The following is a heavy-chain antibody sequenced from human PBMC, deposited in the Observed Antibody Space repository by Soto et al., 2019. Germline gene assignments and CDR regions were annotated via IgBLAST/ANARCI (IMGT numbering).Heavy chain of an antibody. D-gene: IGHD6-19*01. V-gene: IGHV6-1*01. J-gene: IGHJ3*01. CDR1: GDSVSSNSAA. CDR2: TYYRSKWYN. Sequence: PSQTLSLTCVISGDSVSSNSAAWNWIRQSPSRGLEWLGRTYYRSKWYNDYAVSVKSRITINTDTSKNQFSLQLNSVTPEDTAVYYCMRVVAGTGGFDLWGQGAMVTVSS. CDR3: MRVVAGTGGFDL.